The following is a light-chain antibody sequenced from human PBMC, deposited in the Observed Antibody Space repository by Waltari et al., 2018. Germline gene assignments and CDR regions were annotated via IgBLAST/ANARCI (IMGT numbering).Light chain of an antibody. V-gene: IGLV1-51*02. CDR1: SSNIGNNY. J-gene: IGLJ3*02. CDR2: ENN. Sequence: QSVLTQPPSVSAAPGQKVTISCSGSSSNIGNNYVPWYQQLPGTAPKLLIDENNQRLSGIPDRFSGSRSGTSATLGITGLQTGDEADYYCGTWDSSLSAWVFGGGTKLTVL. CDR3: GTWDSSLSAWV.